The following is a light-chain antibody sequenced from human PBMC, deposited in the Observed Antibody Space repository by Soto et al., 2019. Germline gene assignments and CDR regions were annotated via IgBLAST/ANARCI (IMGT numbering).Light chain of an antibody. V-gene: IGLV2-14*03. CDR1: SSDVGGYNY. Sequence: QSVLTQPASVSGSPGQSITISCTGTSSDVGGYNYVSWYQHHPGKAPKLMIYDVSNRPSGVSNRFSGSKSGNTASLTISGLQAEDEADYYCSSCRGSSTVVFGGGTKVTVL. CDR2: DVS. J-gene: IGLJ2*01. CDR3: SSCRGSSTVV.